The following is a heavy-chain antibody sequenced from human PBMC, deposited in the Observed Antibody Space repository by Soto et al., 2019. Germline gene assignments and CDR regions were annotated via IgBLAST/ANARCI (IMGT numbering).Heavy chain of an antibody. CDR2: IYSSGST. J-gene: IGHJ4*02. CDR3: ARDIRGYSRAFDY. V-gene: IGHV4-61*03. D-gene: IGHD5-18*01. Sequence: KPSETLSLTCTVSGDSVSSDSYYWTWIRQPPGKGLEWIGYIYSSGSTNYNPSLKSRVTISLDTSNNHFSLELTSVTAADTAVYYCARDIRGYSRAFDYWGQGTLVTVSS. CDR1: GDSVSSDSYY.